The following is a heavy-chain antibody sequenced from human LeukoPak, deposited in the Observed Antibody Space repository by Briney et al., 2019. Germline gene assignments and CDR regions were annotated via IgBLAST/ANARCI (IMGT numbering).Heavy chain of an antibody. CDR3: ARGPIVGATLVDY. CDR1: GFTFSSYR. J-gene: IGHJ4*02. V-gene: IGHV3-48*01. Sequence: GGSLRLSCAASGFTFSSYRMNWVRQAPGKGLEWVSYISSSSSTIYYADSVKGRFTISRDNAKNSLYLQMNSLRAEDTAVYYCARGPIVGATLVDYWGQGTLVTVSS. D-gene: IGHD1-26*01. CDR2: ISSSSSTI.